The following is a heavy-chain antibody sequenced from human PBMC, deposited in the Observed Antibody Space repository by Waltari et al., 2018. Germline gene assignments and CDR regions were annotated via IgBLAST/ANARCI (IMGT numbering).Heavy chain of an antibody. Sequence: QLQLQESGPGLVKPSETLSLPCSVSGASIPNSNSYWSWIRQPPGKGLEWVGSIYYCGSTYSRPSLKSRVTISLDTSKNQLSLKVSSVTVADTAIDFCARNMESPYNAPYYFYYMDVWGKGTTVTVSS. CDR2: IYYCGST. D-gene: IGHD3-10*01. J-gene: IGHJ6*03. V-gene: IGHV4-39*01. CDR3: ARNMESPYNAPYYFYYMDV. CDR1: GASIPNSNSY.